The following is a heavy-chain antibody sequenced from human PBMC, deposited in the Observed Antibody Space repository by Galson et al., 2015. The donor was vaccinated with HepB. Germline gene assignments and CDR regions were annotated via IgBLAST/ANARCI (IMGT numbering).Heavy chain of an antibody. Sequence: SVKVSCKASGGTFSSYAISWVRQAPGQGLEWMGRIIPILGIANYAQKFQGRVTITADKSTSTAYMELSSLRSEDTAVYYCASPSSGWTEYFQHWGQGTLVTVSS. CDR1: GGTFSSYA. D-gene: IGHD6-19*01. CDR2: IIPILGIA. CDR3: ASPSSGWTEYFQH. J-gene: IGHJ1*01. V-gene: IGHV1-69*04.